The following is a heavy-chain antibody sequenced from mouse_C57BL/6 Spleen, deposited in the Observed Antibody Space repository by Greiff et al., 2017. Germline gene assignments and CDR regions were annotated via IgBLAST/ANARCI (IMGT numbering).Heavy chain of an antibody. V-gene: IGHV1-19*01. CDR3: ARRGLRRGGYAMDY. Sequence: VQLQQSGPVLVKPGASVKMSCKASGYTFTDYYMNWVKQSHGKSLEWIGVINPYNGGTSYNQKFKGKATLTVDKSSSTAYMELNSLTSEDSAVYYCARRGLRRGGYAMDYWGQGTSVTVSS. CDR1: GYTFTDYY. D-gene: IGHD2-2*01. J-gene: IGHJ4*01. CDR2: INPYNGGT.